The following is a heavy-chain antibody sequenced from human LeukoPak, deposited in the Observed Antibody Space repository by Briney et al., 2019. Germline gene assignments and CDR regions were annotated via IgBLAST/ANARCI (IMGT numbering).Heavy chain of an antibody. CDR3: ARVSLYSGYDFPHDY. D-gene: IGHD5-12*01. Sequence: ASVKVSCKASGYDFINYGISWVRQAPGQGLEWMGWRSIYNGNTDYKLQGRVTMTTDTSTSTAYMEVRSLRSDDTAVYYCARVSLYSGYDFPHDYWGQGTLVTVSS. J-gene: IGHJ4*02. V-gene: IGHV1-18*01. CDR2: RSIYNGNT. CDR1: GYDFINYG.